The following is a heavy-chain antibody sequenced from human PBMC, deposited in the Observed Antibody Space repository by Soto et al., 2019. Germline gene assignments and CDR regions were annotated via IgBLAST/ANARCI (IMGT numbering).Heavy chain of an antibody. CDR3: ARDYHDFWSDLYYFDY. Sequence: GGSLRLSCAASGFTFSSYSMNWVRQAPGKGLEWVSYISSSSSTIYYGDSVKGRFTISRDNSKNSLYLQMNSLRDEDTAVYYCARDYHDFWSDLYYFDYWGQGTLVTVSS. J-gene: IGHJ4*02. CDR1: GFTFSSYS. V-gene: IGHV3-48*02. CDR2: ISSSSSTI. D-gene: IGHD3-3*01.